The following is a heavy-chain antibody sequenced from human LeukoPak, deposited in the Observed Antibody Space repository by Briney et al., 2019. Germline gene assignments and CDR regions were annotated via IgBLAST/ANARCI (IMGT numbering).Heavy chain of an antibody. CDR2: TYYRSKWYN. J-gene: IGHJ6*02. Sequence: SQTLSLTCALSGDVVSSNSAAWNWLRQSPSRGLEWLARTYYRSKWYNDYAVSVKSRITINPDTSKNQFSLQLNSVTPEDTAVYYCASFNRDGAYGMDVWGQGTTVTVSS. V-gene: IGHV6-1*01. CDR1: GDVVSSNSAA. CDR3: ASFNRDGAYGMDV. D-gene: IGHD1-14*01.